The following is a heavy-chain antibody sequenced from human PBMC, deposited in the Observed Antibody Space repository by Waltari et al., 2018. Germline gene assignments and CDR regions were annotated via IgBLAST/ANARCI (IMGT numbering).Heavy chain of an antibody. CDR3: ASGVAPRAGAFDI. J-gene: IGHJ3*02. V-gene: IGHV3-7*01. CDR1: GFTFSSYW. Sequence: EVQLVESGGGLVQPGGSLRLSCAASGFTFSSYWMSWVRQAPGKGLEWVANIKQDGSEKYDVDSVKGRFTISRDNAKNSLYLQMNSLRAEDTAVYYCASGVAPRAGAFDIWGQGTMVTVSS. CDR2: IKQDGSEK. D-gene: IGHD2-15*01.